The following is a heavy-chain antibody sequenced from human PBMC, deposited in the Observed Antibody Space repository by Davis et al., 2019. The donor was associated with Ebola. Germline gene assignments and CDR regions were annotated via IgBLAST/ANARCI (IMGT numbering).Heavy chain of an antibody. V-gene: IGHV1-46*01. J-gene: IGHJ4*02. CDR2: IAPSGDFT. D-gene: IGHD3-3*01. CDR3: ARALDRLLDFDY. CDR1: GGTFSSYA. Sequence: ASVKVSCKASGGTFSSYAISWVRQAPGQGLEWMGIIAPSGDFTRFAPKFQGRITLTTDTSTNTVYMELTSLKSEDTAVYYCARALDRLLDFDYWGQGTLVTVSS.